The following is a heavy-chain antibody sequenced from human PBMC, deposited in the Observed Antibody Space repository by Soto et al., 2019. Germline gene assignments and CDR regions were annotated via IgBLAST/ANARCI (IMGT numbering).Heavy chain of an antibody. CDR2: ISSSGSTI. V-gene: IGHV3-11*01. CDR1: GFTFSDYY. Sequence: PGGSLRLSCAASGFTFSDYYMSWIRQAPGKGLEWVSYISSSGSTIYYADSVKGRFTISRDNAKNSLYLQMNSLRAEDTAVYYCARDLGYYGSGNRYYYYGMDVWGQGTTVTVSS. CDR3: ARDLGYYGSGNRYYYYGMDV. J-gene: IGHJ6*02. D-gene: IGHD3-10*01.